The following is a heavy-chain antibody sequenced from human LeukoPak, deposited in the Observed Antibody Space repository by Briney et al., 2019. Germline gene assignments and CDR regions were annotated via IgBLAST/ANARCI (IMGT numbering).Heavy chain of an antibody. CDR2: ISSDGNTK. D-gene: IGHD4/OR15-4a*01. J-gene: IGHJ4*02. Sequence: GRSLRLSCAASGFTFGNDGMHWVRQAPGKGLEWVAVISSDGNTKYYSDSVKGRFTISRDNSKNVMSLQMDSLTREDTAVYYCAKEGSANYLSFDHWGQGTLVTVSS. CDR3: AKEGSANYLSFDH. CDR1: GFTFGNDG. V-gene: IGHV3-30*18.